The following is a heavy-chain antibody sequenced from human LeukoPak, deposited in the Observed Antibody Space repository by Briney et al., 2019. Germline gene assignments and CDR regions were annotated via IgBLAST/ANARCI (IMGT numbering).Heavy chain of an antibody. CDR2: INHSGST. Sequence: SETLSLTCAAYGGSFSGYYWSWIRQPPGKGLEWIGEINHSGSTNYNPSLKSRVTISVDTSKNQFSLKLTSVTAADTAVYYCARGYYYGSGSLYYWGQGTLVTVSS. V-gene: IGHV4-34*01. CDR1: GGSFSGYY. CDR3: ARGYYYGSGSLYY. D-gene: IGHD3-10*01. J-gene: IGHJ4*02.